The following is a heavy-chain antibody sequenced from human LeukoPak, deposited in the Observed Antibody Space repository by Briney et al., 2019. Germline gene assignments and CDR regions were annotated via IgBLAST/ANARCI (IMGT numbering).Heavy chain of an antibody. Sequence: GASVKFSCKATGYTVASYGISWVRQAPGQGPEWMGWISAYNGYTNYAQKFQGRVTMTTDTSTNTAYMELRSLRSDDTAVYYCARNGSGWYFLDYWGQGTLVTVSS. CDR1: GYTVASYG. V-gene: IGHV1-18*01. J-gene: IGHJ4*02. D-gene: IGHD6-19*01. CDR3: ARNGSGWYFLDY. CDR2: ISAYNGYT.